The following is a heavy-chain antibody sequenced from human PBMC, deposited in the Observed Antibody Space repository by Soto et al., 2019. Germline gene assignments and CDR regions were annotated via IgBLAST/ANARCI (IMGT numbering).Heavy chain of an antibody. D-gene: IGHD2-15*01. CDR3: VREKYCSGGKCNGQMDV. J-gene: IGHJ6*04. CDR1: GFTVSSNF. CDR2: LEGGGGT. Sequence: EVQLVESVLGLVQPGESPRLACAASGFTVSSNFMMWVRQAPGKGLEWVSRLEGGGGTKYADSVKGRCSVFRDNSETMLYLQMTSLRVEDTGVYYCVREKYCSGGKCNGQMDVWGKGTTVTVFS. V-gene: IGHV3-66*01.